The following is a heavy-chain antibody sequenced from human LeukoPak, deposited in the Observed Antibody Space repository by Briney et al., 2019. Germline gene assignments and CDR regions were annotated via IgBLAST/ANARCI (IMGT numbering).Heavy chain of an antibody. J-gene: IGHJ4*02. CDR3: ARDTSLITIFGVVIDYFDY. CDR1: GFTFSSYS. Sequence: GGPLRLFCAAPGFTFSSYSMKWVRLAPGKGLEWVSSISSSSSYIYYADSVKGRFTISRDNAKNSPYLQMNSLRAEDTAVYYCARDTSLITIFGVVIDYFDYWGQGTLVTVSS. V-gene: IGHV3-21*01. D-gene: IGHD3-3*01. CDR2: ISSSSSYI.